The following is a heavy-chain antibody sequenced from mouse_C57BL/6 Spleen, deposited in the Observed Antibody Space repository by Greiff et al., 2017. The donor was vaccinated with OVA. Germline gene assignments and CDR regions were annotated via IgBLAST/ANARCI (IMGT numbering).Heavy chain of an antibody. J-gene: IGHJ3*01. CDR3: ARSVTTVVDAWFAY. CDR1: GYAFTNYL. D-gene: IGHD1-1*01. CDR2: INPGSGGP. Sequence: QVQLQQSGAELVRPGTSVKVSCKASGYAFTNYLIEWVQQRPGQGLEWIGVINPGSGGPNYNEKFTGKATLTADKSSSTAYMQLSSLTSEDSAVYFCARSVTTVVDAWFAYWGQGTLVTVSA. V-gene: IGHV1-54*01.